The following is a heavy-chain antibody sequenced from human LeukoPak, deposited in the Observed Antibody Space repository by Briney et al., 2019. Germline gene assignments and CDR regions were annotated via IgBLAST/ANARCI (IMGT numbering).Heavy chain of an antibody. Sequence: GGSLRLSCAASGFTFSSYWMSWVRQAPGKGLEWVANIKQDGSEKYYVDSVKGRFTISRDNAKNSLYLQMNSLRAEDTAVYYCARVKSSGWPENDAFDIWGQGAMVTVSS. D-gene: IGHD6-19*01. CDR2: IKQDGSEK. CDR3: ARVKSSGWPENDAFDI. J-gene: IGHJ3*02. V-gene: IGHV3-7*01. CDR1: GFTFSSYW.